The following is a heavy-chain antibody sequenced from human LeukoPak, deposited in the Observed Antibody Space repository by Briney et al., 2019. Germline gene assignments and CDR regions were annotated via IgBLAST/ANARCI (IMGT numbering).Heavy chain of an antibody. D-gene: IGHD5-24*01. J-gene: IGHJ3*02. CDR2: ISGNSRYI. Sequence: GGSLRLSCAASGFTFSSYSMTWVRQAPGKGLEWVSSISGNSRYIYYADSMRGRFTISRDNAKNSLYLQMNSLRAEDTAVYYCARASRRDGFDIWGQGTMVTVSS. CDR3: ARASRRDGFDI. V-gene: IGHV3-21*04. CDR1: GFTFSSYS.